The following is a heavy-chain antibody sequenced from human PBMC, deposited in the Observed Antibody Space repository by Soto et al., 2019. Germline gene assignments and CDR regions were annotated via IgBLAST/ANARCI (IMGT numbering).Heavy chain of an antibody. CDR1: GFTFSSYS. V-gene: IGHV3-21*01. J-gene: IGHJ2*01. D-gene: IGHD3-22*01. Sequence: EVQLVESGGGLVKPGGSLRLSCAASGFTFSSYSMNWVRQAPGKGLEWVSSISSSSSYIYYADSVKGRFTISRDNAKNSLYLQMNSLRAEDTAVYYCARHHSPGEDSGYSPHYWYFDLWGRGTLVTVSS. CDR3: ARHHSPGEDSGYSPHYWYFDL. CDR2: ISSSSSYI.